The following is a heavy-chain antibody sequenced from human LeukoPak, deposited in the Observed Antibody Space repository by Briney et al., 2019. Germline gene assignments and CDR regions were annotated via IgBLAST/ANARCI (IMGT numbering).Heavy chain of an antibody. CDR1: GGSISDYY. Sequence: SETLSLTGTVSGGSISDYYWTWIRRPPGKGPEWIGYTHYSGSTNYNPSLKSRVTISVDTSKNQFSLKLSSVTAADTAVYYCASESVALAGIDYWGQGTLVTVSS. D-gene: IGHD6-19*01. V-gene: IGHV4-59*08. CDR3: ASESVALAGIDY. CDR2: THYSGST. J-gene: IGHJ4*02.